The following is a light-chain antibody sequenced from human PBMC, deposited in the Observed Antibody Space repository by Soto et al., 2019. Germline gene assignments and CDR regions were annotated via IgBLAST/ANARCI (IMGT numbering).Light chain of an antibody. Sequence: DIHMTQSPSTLSASVGDRVTITCRASQSISSWLAWYQQKPGKAPKLLIYKASSLESGVPSRFSGSGSGTEFTLTISSLQPDDFATYYCQQYNSYSITFGPGTKVDIK. CDR2: KAS. CDR3: QQYNSYSIT. J-gene: IGKJ3*01. V-gene: IGKV1-5*03. CDR1: QSISSW.